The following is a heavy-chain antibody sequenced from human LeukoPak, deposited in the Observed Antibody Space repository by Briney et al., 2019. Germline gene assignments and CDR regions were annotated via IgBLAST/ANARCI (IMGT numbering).Heavy chain of an antibody. CDR3: ARARGYSYGYPDY. D-gene: IGHD5-18*01. CDR2: IYYSGST. J-gene: IGHJ4*02. V-gene: IGHV4-39*07. CDR1: GGSISSSSYY. Sequence: SETLSLTCTVSGGSISSSSYYWGWIRQPPGKGLERIGSIYYSGSTYYNPSLKSRVTISVDTSKNQFSLKLSSVTAADTAVYYCARARGYSYGYPDYWGQGTLVTVSS.